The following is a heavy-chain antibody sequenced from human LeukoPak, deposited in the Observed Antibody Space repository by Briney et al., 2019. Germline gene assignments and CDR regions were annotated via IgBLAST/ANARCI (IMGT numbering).Heavy chain of an antibody. V-gene: IGHV3-21*01. Sequence: GGSLRLSCAASGFTFSDFSMNWVRQAPGKGLEWVSSISRSSGYIYYADSVKGRFTISRDNAKNSLYLQMNSLRAEDTAVYYCARAPGVGLGFDYWGQGTLVTVSS. CDR3: ARAPGVGLGFDY. CDR1: GFTFSDFS. CDR2: ISRSSGYI. J-gene: IGHJ4*02. D-gene: IGHD2-15*01.